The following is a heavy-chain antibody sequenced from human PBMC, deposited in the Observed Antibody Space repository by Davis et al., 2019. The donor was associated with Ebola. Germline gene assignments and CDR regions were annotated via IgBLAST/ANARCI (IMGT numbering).Heavy chain of an antibody. D-gene: IGHD6-13*01. CDR1: GGSISSSNW. Sequence: SETLSLTCAVSGGSISSSNWWSWVRQPPGKGLEWIGEIYHSGSTNYNPSLKSRVTISVDTSKNQFSLKLSSVTAADTAVYYCARRTPIAGSWGNWGQGTLVTVSS. CDR3: ARRTPIAGSWGN. CDR2: IYHSGST. J-gene: IGHJ4*02. V-gene: IGHV4-4*02.